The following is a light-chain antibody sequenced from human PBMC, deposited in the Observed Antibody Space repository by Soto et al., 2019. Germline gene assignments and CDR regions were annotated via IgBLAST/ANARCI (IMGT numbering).Light chain of an antibody. CDR1: QRISSY. CDR3: QQSYSIPYT. J-gene: IGKJ2*01. CDR2: AAP. Sequence: DLQMTQSPSSLSASVGDRVTITCRASQRISSYLNWYQQKPGKAPKLLIYAAPSLQSGVPSRFSGSGSGTDFTLTISSLQPEDFATYYCQQSYSIPYTFGQGTKLEIK. V-gene: IGKV1-39*01.